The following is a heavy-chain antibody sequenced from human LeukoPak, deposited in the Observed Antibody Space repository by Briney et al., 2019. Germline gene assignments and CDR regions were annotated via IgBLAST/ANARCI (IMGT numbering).Heavy chain of an antibody. CDR1: GFTFSTYE. D-gene: IGHD2-21*02. CDR3: ARASISSPYCGGDCYSWAFDY. Sequence: PGGSLRLSCAVSGFTFSTYEMIWVRQAPGKGLEWVSYIDSSGTVRYYADSVEGRFTISRDNADNSLYLQMNSLRAEDTAVYYCARASISSPYCGGDCYSWAFDYWGQGTLVTVSS. CDR2: IDSSGTVR. V-gene: IGHV3-48*03. J-gene: IGHJ4*02.